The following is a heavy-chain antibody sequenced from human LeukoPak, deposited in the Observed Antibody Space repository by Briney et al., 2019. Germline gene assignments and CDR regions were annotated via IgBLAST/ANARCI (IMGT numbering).Heavy chain of an antibody. J-gene: IGHJ3*01. CDR1: DYTFITYG. D-gene: IGHD3-22*01. Sequence: ASVKVSCKASDYTFITYGLSWVRQAPGQGLEWMGWINTYNGNTNYAQKLQGRVTMTTDTSTNTAYMELRSLRSDDTAVYYCARDRSEHYDRSAYSWNDAFDLWGQRTMVTVSS. CDR3: ARDRSEHYDRSAYSWNDAFDL. CDR2: INTYNGNT. V-gene: IGHV1-18*01.